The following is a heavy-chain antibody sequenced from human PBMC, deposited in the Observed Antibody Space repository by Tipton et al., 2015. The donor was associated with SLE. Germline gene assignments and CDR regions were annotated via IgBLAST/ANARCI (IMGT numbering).Heavy chain of an antibody. J-gene: IGHJ4*02. Sequence: TLSLTCTVSGGSISGHYWSWMRQSPGKGLEWMGHFYHTGNSDYNPSLTSRASISVDASKNQFSLKLSSVTAADTAVYYCARGSSPGARPLYWGQGTLVTVSS. CDR1: GGSISGHY. CDR2: FYHTGNS. V-gene: IGHV4-59*11. CDR3: ARGSSPGARPLY. D-gene: IGHD2-2*02.